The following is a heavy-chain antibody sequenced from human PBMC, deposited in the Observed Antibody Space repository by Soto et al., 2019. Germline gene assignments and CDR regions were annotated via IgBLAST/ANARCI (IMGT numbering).Heavy chain of an antibody. D-gene: IGHD4-4*01. V-gene: IGHV4-34*01. J-gene: IGHJ5*02. CDR1: GGSFSGYY. Sequence: SETLSLTCAVYGGSFSGYYWSWIRQPPGKGLEWIGEINHSGSTNYNPSLKSRVTISVDTSKNQFSLKLSSVTAADTAVYYCAVTTVTNWFDPWGQGTLVTVSS. CDR3: AVTTVTNWFDP. CDR2: INHSGST.